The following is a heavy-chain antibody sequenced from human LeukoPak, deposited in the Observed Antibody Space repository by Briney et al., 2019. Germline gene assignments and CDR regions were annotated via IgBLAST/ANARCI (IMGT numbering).Heavy chain of an antibody. D-gene: IGHD3-10*01. CDR2: IYYSGST. CDR1: GGSISSYY. Sequence: PSETLSLTCTVSGGSISSYYWSRIRQPPGKGLEWIGYIYYSGSTNYNPSLKSRVTISVDTSKNQFSLKLSSVTAADTAVYYCARVSRVLWFGELSPGDAFDIWGQGTMVTVSS. CDR3: ARVSRVLWFGELSPGDAFDI. V-gene: IGHV4-59*01. J-gene: IGHJ3*02.